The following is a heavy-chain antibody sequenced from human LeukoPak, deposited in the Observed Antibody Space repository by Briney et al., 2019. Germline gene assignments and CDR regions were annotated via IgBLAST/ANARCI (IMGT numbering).Heavy chain of an antibody. CDR1: GGSFSGYY. D-gene: IGHD3-3*01. CDR2: IYYSGST. Sequence: SETLSLTCAVYGGSFSGYYWSWIRQPPGKGLEWIGYIYYSGSTNYNPSLKSRVTISVDTSKNQFSLKLSSVTAADTAVYYCARADKIYGVNAFDIWGQGTMVTVSS. CDR3: ARADKIYGVNAFDI. V-gene: IGHV4-59*01. J-gene: IGHJ3*02.